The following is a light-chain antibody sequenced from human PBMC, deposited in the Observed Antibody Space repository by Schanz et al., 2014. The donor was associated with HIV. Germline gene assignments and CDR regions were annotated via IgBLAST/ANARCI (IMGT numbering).Light chain of an antibody. CDR2: DNY. CDR3: ATWHSSLREVV. V-gene: IGLV1-51*01. J-gene: IGLJ2*01. CDR1: TSNIANNF. Sequence: QSVLTQPPSVSAAPGQKVTISCSGSTSNIANNFVSWYQQLPGTAPKLLIYDNYKRPSEIPDRFSGSKSGTSATLAINGLQTGDEADYYCATWHSSLREVVFGGGTKLTVL.